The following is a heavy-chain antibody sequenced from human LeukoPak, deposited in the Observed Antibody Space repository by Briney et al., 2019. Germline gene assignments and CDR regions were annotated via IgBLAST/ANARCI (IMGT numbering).Heavy chain of an antibody. V-gene: IGHV4-59*01. J-gene: IGHJ6*03. Sequence: SETLSLTCTVSGGSISSYYWSWIRQPAGKGLEWIGYIYYSGSTNYNPSLKSRVTISVDTSKNQFSLKLSSVTAADTAVCYCARAAAAGYYYYYMDVWGKGTTVTVSS. D-gene: IGHD6-13*01. CDR3: ARAAAAGYYYYYMDV. CDR1: GGSISSYY. CDR2: IYYSGST.